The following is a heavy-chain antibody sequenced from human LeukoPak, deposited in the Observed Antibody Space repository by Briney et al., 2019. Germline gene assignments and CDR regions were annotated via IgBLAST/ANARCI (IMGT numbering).Heavy chain of an antibody. CDR1: GFTFSSYA. Sequence: GGSLRLSCAASGFTFSSYAMSWVRRAPGKGLEWVSAINGSGGSTYYADSVKGRFTISRDNAKNSLYLQMNSLRAEDTAVYYCASQAAMVGNYYYGMDVWGQGTTVTVSS. CDR2: INGSGGST. J-gene: IGHJ6*02. D-gene: IGHD5-18*01. V-gene: IGHV3-23*01. CDR3: ASQAAMVGNYYYGMDV.